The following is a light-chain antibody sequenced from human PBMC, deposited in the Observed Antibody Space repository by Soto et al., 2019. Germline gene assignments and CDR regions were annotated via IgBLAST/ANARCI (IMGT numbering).Light chain of an antibody. CDR3: QQYGSSPP. CDR2: DAS. CDR1: QSVSSHY. V-gene: IGKV3D-20*01. J-gene: IGKJ5*01. Sequence: ETVLTQSPATLSLSPGERATLSCGASQSVSSHYLAWYQQKRGLAPRLLIYDASSRATGIPDRFSGSGCGTDFTLTISTLEPEDFAGYYCQQYGSSPPFAQGIRLEIK.